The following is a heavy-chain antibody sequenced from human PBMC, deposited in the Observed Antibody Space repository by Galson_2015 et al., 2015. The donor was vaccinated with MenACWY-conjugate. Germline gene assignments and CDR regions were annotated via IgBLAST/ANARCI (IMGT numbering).Heavy chain of an antibody. CDR2: ISNSLTYT. CDR3: ARDHGGGSQLLWVGFDY. Sequence: SLRLSCAASGFTFSDYYMSWIRQAPGKGLEWVSYISNSLTYTNYADSVKGRFTISRDNAKNSLYLQMNSLRAEDTAVYFCARDHGGGSQLLWVGFDYWGQGTLVTVSS. CDR1: GFTFSDYY. J-gene: IGHJ4*02. V-gene: IGHV3-11*06. D-gene: IGHD2-2*01.